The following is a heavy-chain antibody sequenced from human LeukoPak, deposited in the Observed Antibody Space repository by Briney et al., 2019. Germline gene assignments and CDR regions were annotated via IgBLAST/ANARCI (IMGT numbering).Heavy chain of an antibody. D-gene: IGHD3-16*01. J-gene: IGHJ3*02. CDR3: ARRRVFMITFCGQGDAFDI. CDR1: GDSISSYY. Sequence: SETLSLTCTVSGDSISSYYWSWIRQSPGKGLEWIGYIYYSGSSNYNPSLKSRVTISVDTSKNQFSLKLSSVTAADTAVYYCARRRVFMITFCGQGDAFDIWGQGTMVTVSS. CDR2: IYYSGSS. V-gene: IGHV4-59*08.